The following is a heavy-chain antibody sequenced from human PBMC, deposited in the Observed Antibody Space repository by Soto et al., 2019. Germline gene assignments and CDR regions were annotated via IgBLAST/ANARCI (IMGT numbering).Heavy chain of an antibody. CDR2: ISSTSTYT. J-gene: IGHJ6*02. D-gene: IGHD6-13*01. Sequence: GGSLRLSCAASGFTFSDFYMSWVRQAPGKGLEWISYISSTSTYTNYADSVKGRFTVSRDNAKDSVYLQMNSLRGEDTAVYYCARSPAATFSNNYYDMDVWGQGTTVTVSS. V-gene: IGHV3-11*03. CDR3: ARSPAATFSNNYYDMDV. CDR1: GFTFSDFY.